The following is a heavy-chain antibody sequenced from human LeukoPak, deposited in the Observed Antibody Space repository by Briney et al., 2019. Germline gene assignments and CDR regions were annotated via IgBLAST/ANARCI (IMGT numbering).Heavy chain of an antibody. CDR2: IRSKAYGGTT. D-gene: IGHD3-22*01. Sequence: GGSLRLSCTASGFTFGDYAMSWFRQAPGKGLEWVGFIRSKAYGGTTEYAASVKGRFIISRDDSKSIAYLQMNSLKTEDTAVYYCTSRSSYYYDSSGYPDYWGQGTLVTVSS. CDR1: GFTFGDYA. CDR3: TSRSSYYYDSSGYPDY. J-gene: IGHJ4*02. V-gene: IGHV3-49*03.